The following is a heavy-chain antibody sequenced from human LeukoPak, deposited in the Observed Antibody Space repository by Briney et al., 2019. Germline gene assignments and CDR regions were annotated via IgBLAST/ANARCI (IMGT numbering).Heavy chain of an antibody. Sequence: PGRSLRLSCAASGFTFSSYAMHWVRQAPGKGLEWVAVISYDGSNKYYADSVKGRFTISRDNSKNTLYLQMNSLRAEDTAVYYCARDLEADYYDSSGYGYWGQGTLVTVSS. CDR3: ARDLEADYYDSSGYGY. CDR1: GFTFSSYA. J-gene: IGHJ4*02. V-gene: IGHV3-30-3*01. CDR2: ISYDGSNK. D-gene: IGHD3-22*01.